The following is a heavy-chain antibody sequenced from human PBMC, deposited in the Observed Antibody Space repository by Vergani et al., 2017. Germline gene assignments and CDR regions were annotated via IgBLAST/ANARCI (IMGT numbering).Heavy chain of an antibody. CDR2: IYPGDSDT. Sequence: EVQLEQSGAEVKEPGESLKISCKGSGYSFSSYWIGWVRQMPGKGLEWMGIIYPGDSDTRYSPSFQGQVTISAAKSISTAYLQWSSLKASDTAMYYCARPMTTVTTPFDYWGQGTLVTVSS. CDR1: GYSFSSYW. J-gene: IGHJ4*02. CDR3: ARPMTTVTTPFDY. V-gene: IGHV5-51*01. D-gene: IGHD4-17*01.